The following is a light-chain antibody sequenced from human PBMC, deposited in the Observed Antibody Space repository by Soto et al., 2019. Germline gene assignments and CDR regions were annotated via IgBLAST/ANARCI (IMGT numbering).Light chain of an antibody. V-gene: IGKV1-39*01. CDR2: GAS. CDR1: QSISSF. CDR3: QQSYSIPYT. J-gene: IGKJ2*01. Sequence: DIQMTQSPSPLSASVGDRVTITCRASQSISSFLIWYQQKPGAAPKLLVFGASTLQSGVPPRFSGSGSGTDFTLTISSLQPEDFATYYCQQSYSIPYTFGQGTKLEI.